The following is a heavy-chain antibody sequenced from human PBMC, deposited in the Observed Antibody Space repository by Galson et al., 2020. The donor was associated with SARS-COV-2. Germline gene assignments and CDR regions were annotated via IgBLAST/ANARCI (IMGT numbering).Heavy chain of an antibody. V-gene: IGHV3-9*01. CDR2: ISCNRGSI. CDR1: GFTFNDYA. D-gene: IGHD6-19*01. J-gene: IGHJ4*02. Sequence: GGSLRLSCAASGFTFNDYAMHWVRQAPGKGLEWVSGISCNRGSIGYADTVKGRFTISRDNAKNSLYLQMNSLRAEDTALYYCAKVMGESSGGIDYWGQGTLVTVSS. CDR3: AKVMGESSGGIDY.